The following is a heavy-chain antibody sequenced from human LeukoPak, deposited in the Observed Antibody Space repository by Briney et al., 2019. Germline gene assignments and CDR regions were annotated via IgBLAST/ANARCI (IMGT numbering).Heavy chain of an antibody. V-gene: IGHV1-8*01. D-gene: IGHD3-22*01. CDR1: GYTFTSYD. CDR2: MNPNSGNT. J-gene: IGHJ4*02. CDR3: ARENYYDSSGYYSQEGD. Sequence: ASVKVSCKASGYTFTSYDINWVRQATGQGLEWMGWMNPNSGNTGYAQKFQGRVTMTRNTSISTAYMELSSLRSEDTAVYYCARENYYDSSGYYSQEGDWGQGTLVTVSS.